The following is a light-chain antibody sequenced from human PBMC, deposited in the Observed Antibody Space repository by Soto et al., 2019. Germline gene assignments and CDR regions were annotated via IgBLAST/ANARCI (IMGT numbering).Light chain of an antibody. V-gene: IGKV3-15*01. CDR3: QQRTRWPMT. J-gene: IGKJ5*01. Sequence: EIVMTQSPATLSVSPGERVTLSCRASQSVSSSLAWYQQKPGQAPRLLIYGASTRATGFPARFSGSGSGTEFTLTISSLQSEDFAVYYCQQRTRWPMTFGQGTRLEIK. CDR1: QSVSSS. CDR2: GAS.